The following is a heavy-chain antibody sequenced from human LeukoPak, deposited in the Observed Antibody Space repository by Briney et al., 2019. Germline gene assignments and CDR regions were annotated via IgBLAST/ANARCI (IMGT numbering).Heavy chain of an antibody. CDR2: ITGNGGGT. Sequence: GGSLRLSCAASGFSFYNYAMHWVRQAPGKGLEWVSFITGNGGGTYYADSVKGRFTISRDNSKNSLSLQMNGLRNEDTALYYCAKDRDTTGYEHWGQGTLVIVSS. CDR3: AKDRDTTGYEH. J-gene: IGHJ1*01. CDR1: GFSFYNYA. D-gene: IGHD1-1*01. V-gene: IGHV3-43*02.